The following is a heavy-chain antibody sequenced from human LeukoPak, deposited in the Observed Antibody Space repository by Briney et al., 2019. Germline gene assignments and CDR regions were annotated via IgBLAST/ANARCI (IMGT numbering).Heavy chain of an antibody. CDR2: IRYDGSNK. V-gene: IGHV3-30*02. D-gene: IGHD5-18*01. CDR3: AKDRVGGYSYGLFDY. J-gene: IGHJ4*02. CDR1: GFTFSSYG. Sequence: GGSLRLSCAASGFTFSSYGMHWVRQAPGKGLEWVAFIRYDGSNKYYADSVKGRFTISRDNSKNTLYLQMNSLRAEDTAVYYCAKDRVGGYSYGLFDYWGQGTLVTVSS.